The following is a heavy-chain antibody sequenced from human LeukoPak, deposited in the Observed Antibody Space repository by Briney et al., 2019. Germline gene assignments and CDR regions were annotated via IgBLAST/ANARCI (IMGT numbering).Heavy chain of an antibody. CDR1: GGSNSSSSYS. Sequence: KPSETLSLTCTVSGGSNSSSSYSWGWIRQPPGKGLEWIGSIYYSGSTYYNPSLKSRGTISVDTSKNQFSLKLNSVTAADTAVYYCARYSSSHFDYWGQGTLVTVSS. D-gene: IGHD6-6*01. J-gene: IGHJ4*02. CDR2: IYYSGST. CDR3: ARYSSSHFDY. V-gene: IGHV4-39*01.